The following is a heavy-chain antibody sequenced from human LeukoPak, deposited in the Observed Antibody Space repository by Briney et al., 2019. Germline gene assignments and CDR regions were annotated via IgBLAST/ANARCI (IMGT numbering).Heavy chain of an antibody. CDR1: GGSISSSSYY. CDR3: ARHHVGRVVGAKGDDY. CDR2: IYYSGST. V-gene: IGHV4-39*01. D-gene: IGHD1-26*01. J-gene: IGHJ4*02. Sequence: SETLSLTCTVPGGSISSSSYYWGWIRQPPGKGLEWIGSIYYSGSTYYNPSLKSRVTISVDTSKNQFSLKLSSVTAADTAVYYCARHHVGRVVGAKGDDYWGQGTLVTVSS.